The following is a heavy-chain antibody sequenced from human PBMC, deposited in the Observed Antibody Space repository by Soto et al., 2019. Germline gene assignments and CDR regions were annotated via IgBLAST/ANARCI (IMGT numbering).Heavy chain of an antibody. CDR2: MSSSSSTI. V-gene: IGHV3-48*01. Sequence: EVQLVESGGGLVQPGGCLRLSCAASGFTFSSYSMNWVRQAPGKGLEWVSYMSSSSSTIYYADSLKGRFTISRHNAKNSLYRQMNRLRAEDTAVYYCARHPDLMAHIGWFAPWGQGTLVTVSS. CDR3: ARHPDLMAHIGWFAP. D-gene: IGHD3-10*01. CDR1: GFTFSSYS. J-gene: IGHJ5*02.